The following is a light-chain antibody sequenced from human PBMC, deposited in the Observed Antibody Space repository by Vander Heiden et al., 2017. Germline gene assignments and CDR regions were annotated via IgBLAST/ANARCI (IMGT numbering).Light chain of an antibody. V-gene: IGKV3-20*01. J-gene: IGKJ4*01. CDR1: QSVSSNY. CDR2: GAS. Sequence: EIVLTQSPGTLSLSSGERATLSCRASQSVSSNYLAWYQQKPGQAPRLLIYGASNRGTGIPDRFSGSGSRTDFTLTISRLEPEDFAVYYCQQYGSSPLTFGGGTKVEIK. CDR3: QQYGSSPLT.